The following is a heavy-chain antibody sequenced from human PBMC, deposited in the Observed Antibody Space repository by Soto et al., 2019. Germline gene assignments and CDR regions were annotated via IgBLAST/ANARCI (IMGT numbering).Heavy chain of an antibody. V-gene: IGHV3-21*01. CDR3: ARDCSGGSCYPGMDV. CDR1: GFTFSTYS. D-gene: IGHD2-15*01. CDR2: ISSSGYI. Sequence: EVQLVESGGGLVKPGGSLRLSCAASGFTFSTYSMNWVRQAPGKGLQWVSSISSSGYIFSTDSVRGRFTISRDNAKNSVYLQINSLRAEDTAVYFCARDCSGGSCYPGMDVWGQGTTVTVSS. J-gene: IGHJ6*02.